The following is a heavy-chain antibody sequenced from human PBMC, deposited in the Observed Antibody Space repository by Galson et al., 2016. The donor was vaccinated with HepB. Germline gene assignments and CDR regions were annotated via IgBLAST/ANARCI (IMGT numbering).Heavy chain of an antibody. Sequence: SVKVSCKASGYTFTSYDINWVRQATGQGLEWMGWMNSNSDNSGYAQRFQGRVTMTRHTSMSTAYMELSSLRSDDTAVYFCARGRGISYYGFWSGYSLDYWGQGTLVTVSS. CDR1: GYTFTSYD. J-gene: IGHJ4*02. CDR3: ARGRGISYYGFWSGYSLDY. V-gene: IGHV1-8*01. D-gene: IGHD3-3*01. CDR2: MNSNSDNS.